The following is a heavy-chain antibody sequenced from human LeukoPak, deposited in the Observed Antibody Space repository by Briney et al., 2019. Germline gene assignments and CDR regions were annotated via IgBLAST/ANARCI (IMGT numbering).Heavy chain of an antibody. CDR3: AGRYNWNYGGDY. V-gene: IGHV1-69*13. Sequence: LVKVSCKASGGTFSSYAISWVRQAPGQGLEWMGGIIPIFGTASYAQKFQGRVTITADESTSTAYMELSSLRSEDTAVYYCAGRYNWNYGGDYWGQGTLVTVSS. CDR1: GGTFSSYA. CDR2: IIPIFGTA. D-gene: IGHD1-7*01. J-gene: IGHJ4*02.